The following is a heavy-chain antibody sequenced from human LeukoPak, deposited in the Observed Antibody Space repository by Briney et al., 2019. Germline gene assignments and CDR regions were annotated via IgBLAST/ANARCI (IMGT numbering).Heavy chain of an antibody. J-gene: IGHJ4*02. D-gene: IGHD5-12*01. Sequence: ASVKVSCKASGYTFTSYDINWVRQATGQGLEWMGWMNPNGGNTDYAQKFQGRVTMTRNTSISTAYIELSSLRSEDTAVYYCEIYSGYDSYWGQGTLVTVSS. CDR3: EIYSGYDSY. V-gene: IGHV1-8*01. CDR1: GYTFTSYD. CDR2: MNPNGGNT.